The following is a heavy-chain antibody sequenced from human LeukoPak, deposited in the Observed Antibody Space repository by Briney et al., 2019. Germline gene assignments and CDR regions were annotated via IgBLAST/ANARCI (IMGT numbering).Heavy chain of an antibody. Sequence: PGGSLRLSCEASGFSFTNTWMSWVRQAPGKGLEWVGRVKSKADDGTTDYAAPVQGRYTISRDDSKNTLSLQMNSLKTEDTAVYYCATEGGSGSYYGDDAFDMWGQGTMVTVSS. J-gene: IGHJ3*02. CDR1: GFSFTNTW. CDR2: VKSKADDGTT. D-gene: IGHD3-10*01. V-gene: IGHV3-15*01. CDR3: ATEGGSGSYYGDDAFDM.